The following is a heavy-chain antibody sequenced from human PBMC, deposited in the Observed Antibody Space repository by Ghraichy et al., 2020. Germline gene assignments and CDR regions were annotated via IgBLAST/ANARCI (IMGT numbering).Heavy chain of an antibody. CDR1: GFTFSSYS. V-gene: IGHV3-21*01. D-gene: IGHD5-12*01. CDR2: ISSSSSYI. J-gene: IGHJ2*01. CDR3: ARDIGDIVATIWYFDL. Sequence: GGSLRLSCAASGFTFSSYSMNWVRQAPGKGLEWVSSISSSSSYIYYADSVKGRFTISRDNAKNSLYLQMNSLRAEDTAVYYCARDIGDIVATIWYFDLWGRGTLVTVSS.